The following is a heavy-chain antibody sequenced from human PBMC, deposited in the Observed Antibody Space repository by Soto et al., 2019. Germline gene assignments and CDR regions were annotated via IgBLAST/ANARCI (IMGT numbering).Heavy chain of an antibody. J-gene: IGHJ6*02. Sequence: EVQLVESGGGLVQPGGSLKLSCAASGFTFSGSAMHWVRQASGKGLEWVGRIRSKANSYATAYAASVKGRFTISRDDSKNTAYLQTNSLKTEDTAVYYCTGRAGDYYGMDVWGQGTTVTVSS. V-gene: IGHV3-73*01. CDR3: TGRAGDYYGMDV. D-gene: IGHD6-13*01. CDR2: IRSKANSYAT. CDR1: GFTFSGSA.